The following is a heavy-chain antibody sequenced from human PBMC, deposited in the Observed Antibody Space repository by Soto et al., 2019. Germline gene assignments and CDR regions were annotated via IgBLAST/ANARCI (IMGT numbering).Heavy chain of an antibody. CDR3: ARDSLGGRRVPAAFAY. Sequence: QVQLVQSGAEVKKPGASVKVSCKASGYTFTSYGISWVRQAPGQGLEWMGWISAYNGNTNYAQKLQGRVTMTTDTSKSTAYMELRSLRSDATAVYYWARDSLGGRRVPAAFAYWGQGTLVTVSS. CDR1: GYTFTSYG. D-gene: IGHD2-2*01. J-gene: IGHJ4*02. V-gene: IGHV1-18*01. CDR2: ISAYNGNT.